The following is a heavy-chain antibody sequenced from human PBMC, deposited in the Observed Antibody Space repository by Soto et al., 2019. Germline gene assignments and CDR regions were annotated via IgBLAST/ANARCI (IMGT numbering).Heavy chain of an antibody. CDR1: GYTFTSYG. D-gene: IGHD2-2*01. V-gene: IGHV1-18*01. J-gene: IGHJ4*02. CDR3: ASDDCFSTTCYHGDY. Sequence: QVQLVQSGAEVKKPGASVKVSCKASGYTFTSYGISWVRQAPGQGLEWMGWISTYNGNTNYAQKLQGRVTMTTDTATSTAYMELRSLRSDDTAVYYCASDDCFSTTCYHGDYWGQGTLVTVSS. CDR2: ISTYNGNT.